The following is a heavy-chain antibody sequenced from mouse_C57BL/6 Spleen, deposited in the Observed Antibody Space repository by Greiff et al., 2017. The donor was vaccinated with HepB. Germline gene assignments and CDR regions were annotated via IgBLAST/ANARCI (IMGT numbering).Heavy chain of an antibody. J-gene: IGHJ4*01. CDR2: IWSDGST. D-gene: IGHD4-1*02. CDR3: ARHQLAHFYAMCY. Sequence: VKLVESGPGLVAPSQSLSITCTVSGFSLTSYGVHWVRQPPGKGLEWLVVIWSDGSTTYNSALKSRLSISKDNSKSQVFLKMNSLQTDDTPMYYCARHQLAHFYAMCYWGLEAPVTASS. V-gene: IGHV2-6-1*01. CDR1: GFSLTSYG.